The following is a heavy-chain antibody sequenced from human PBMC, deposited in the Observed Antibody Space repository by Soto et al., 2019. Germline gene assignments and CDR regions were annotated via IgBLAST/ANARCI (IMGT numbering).Heavy chain of an antibody. J-gene: IGHJ4*02. CDR2: IYYSGST. V-gene: IGHV4-61*01. CDR1: GGPVSSGSYY. D-gene: IGHD3-3*01. Sequence: SETLSLTCTVSGGPVSSGSYYLSWIRQPPGKGLEWIGYIYYSGSTNYNPSLKSRVTISVDTSKNQFSLKLSSVTAADTAVYYCESKLRDITIFGVAHLQGVDYWGKGDVITVSS. CDR3: ESKLRDITIFGVAHLQGVDY.